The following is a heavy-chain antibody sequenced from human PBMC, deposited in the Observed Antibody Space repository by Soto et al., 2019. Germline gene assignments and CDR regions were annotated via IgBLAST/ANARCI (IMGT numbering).Heavy chain of an antibody. CDR2: IYYSGST. CDR1: GGSIRSYY. V-gene: IGHV4-59*01. Sequence: SETLSLTCTVSGGSIRSYYWGWMRQPPGKGLEWIGDIYYSGSTNHNPSLKSRVTISVDTSKKQFSLKLSSVTAADTAVYYCAKTPYSGYLWFDPWGQGTLVTVSS. J-gene: IGHJ5*02. D-gene: IGHD3-22*01. CDR3: AKTPYSGYLWFDP.